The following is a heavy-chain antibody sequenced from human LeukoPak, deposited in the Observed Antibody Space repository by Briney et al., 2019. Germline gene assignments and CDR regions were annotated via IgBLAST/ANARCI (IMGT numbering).Heavy chain of an antibody. CDR3: ARVPVLLWFGEPHSYFDY. J-gene: IGHJ4*02. V-gene: IGHV1-18*04. CDR2: ISAYNGNT. Sequence: ASVKVSCKASGYTFTSYGISWVRQAPGQGLEWMGWISAYNGNTNYAQKLQGRVTMTTDTSTSTAYMELRSLRSDDTAVYYCARVPVLLWFGEPHSYFDYWGQGTLVIVSS. CDR1: GYTFTSYG. D-gene: IGHD3-10*01.